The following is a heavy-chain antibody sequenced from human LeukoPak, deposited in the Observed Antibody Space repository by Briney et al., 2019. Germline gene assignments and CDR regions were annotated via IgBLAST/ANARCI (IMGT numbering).Heavy chain of an antibody. Sequence: PGGSLRLSCAASGFTFSSYAMHWVRQAPGKGLEWVAVISYDGSNKYYADSVKGRFTISRDNSKNTLYLQMNSLRAEDTALYYCAKAHWVGYGSRSSFDAFDIWGQGTMVTVSS. CDR1: GFTFSSYA. J-gene: IGHJ3*02. V-gene: IGHV3-30-3*01. CDR3: AKAHWVGYGSRSSFDAFDI. D-gene: IGHD3-10*01. CDR2: ISYDGSNK.